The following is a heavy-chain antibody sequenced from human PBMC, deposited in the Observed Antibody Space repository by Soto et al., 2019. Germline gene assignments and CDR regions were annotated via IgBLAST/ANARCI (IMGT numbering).Heavy chain of an antibody. Sequence: GGSLRLSCAASGFTFSCSTMHWVRQASGKGLEWVGRVSTKAHNFPTTYAASVKGRFTISRDDSKNVAYLEMDSLTTEDTAVYYCTTDLAGLYGMDVWGQGTTVTVSS. V-gene: IGHV3-73*01. CDR1: GFTFSCST. CDR3: TTDLAGLYGMDV. D-gene: IGHD3-10*01. CDR2: VSTKAHNFPT. J-gene: IGHJ6*02.